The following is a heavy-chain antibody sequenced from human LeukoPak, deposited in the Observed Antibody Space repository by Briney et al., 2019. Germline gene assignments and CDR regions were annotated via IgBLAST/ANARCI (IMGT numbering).Heavy chain of an antibody. CDR1: GFTVSRSY. Sequence: GGSLRLSCAASGFTVSRSYMNWVRQAPGKGLEWVSVIYSDGTTYYAESVKGRFTISRDNSKNTLYLQMNSLRVEDTAVYYCARDQNAFDYWDQGTLVTVSS. J-gene: IGHJ4*02. CDR3: ARDQNAFDY. CDR2: IYSDGTT. V-gene: IGHV3-53*01.